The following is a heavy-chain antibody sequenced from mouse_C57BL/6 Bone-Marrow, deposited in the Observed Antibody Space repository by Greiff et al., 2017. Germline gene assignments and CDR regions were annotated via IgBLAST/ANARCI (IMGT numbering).Heavy chain of an antibody. V-gene: IGHV5-2*01. D-gene: IGHD1-1*01. CDR2: INSDGGST. J-gene: IGHJ4*01. Sequence: EVNVVESGGGLVQPGESLTLSCESNEYEFPSHDMSWVRKTPEKSLELVAAINSDGGSTYYPDTMERLFIIARDNTKKTLYLQMSSLRSEDTALYDCVNYYEASYAMDYWGQGTSVTVSA. CDR1: EYEFPSHD. CDR3: VNYYEASYAMDY.